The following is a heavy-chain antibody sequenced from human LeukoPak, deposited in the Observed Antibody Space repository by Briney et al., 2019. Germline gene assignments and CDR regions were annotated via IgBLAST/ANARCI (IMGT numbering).Heavy chain of an antibody. CDR3: ARVGFYSSGWGVWYFDL. V-gene: IGHV4-30-4*02. CDR1: GGSISSGDYY. D-gene: IGHD6-19*01. CDR2: IYYSGST. J-gene: IGHJ2*01. Sequence: PSETLSLTCTVSGGSISSGDYYWSWIRQPPGKGLEWIGYIYYSGSTYYNPSLKSRVTISVDTSKNQFSLKLSSVTAADTAVYYCARVGFYSSGWGVWYFDLWGRGTLVTVSS.